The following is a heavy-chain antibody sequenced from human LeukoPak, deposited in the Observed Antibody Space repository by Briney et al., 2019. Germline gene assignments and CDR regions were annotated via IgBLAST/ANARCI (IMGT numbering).Heavy chain of an antibody. V-gene: IGHV4-4*07. CDR3: ARDGSSSSNRGTYYFDY. Sequence: PSETLSLTCTVSGGSISSYYWSWIRQPAGKGLEWIGRIYTSGSTNYNPSLKSRVTMSVDTSKNQFSLKLSSVTAAGTAVYYCARDGSSSSNRGTYYFDYWGQGTLVTVSS. CDR1: GGSISSYY. D-gene: IGHD2-2*01. CDR2: IYTSGST. J-gene: IGHJ4*02.